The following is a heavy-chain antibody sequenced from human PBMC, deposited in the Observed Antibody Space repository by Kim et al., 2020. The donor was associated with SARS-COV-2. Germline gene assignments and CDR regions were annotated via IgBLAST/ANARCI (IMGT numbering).Heavy chain of an antibody. V-gene: IGHV3-48*02. Sequence: FYADAVKGRFTISRDNAKNSLYLQMNSLRDEDTAVYYCARVVRSQRDFDYWGQGALLTVSS. CDR3: ARVVRSQRDFDY. J-gene: IGHJ4*02. D-gene: IGHD2-15*01.